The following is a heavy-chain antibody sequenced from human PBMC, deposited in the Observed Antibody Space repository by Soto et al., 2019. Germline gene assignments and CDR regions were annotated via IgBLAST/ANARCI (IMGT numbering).Heavy chain of an antibody. J-gene: IGHJ6*02. V-gene: IGHV1-18*04. CDR2: ISAYNGNT. CDR3: ARDKTYPRYYYGMDV. CDR1: GYTFTMYC. Sequence: ASLKVSCRSSGYTFTMYCMSCVREAPGQGLEWMGWISAYNGNTNYAQKLQGRVTMTTDTSTSTAYMELRSLRSDDTAVYYCARDKTYPRYYYGMDVWGQGTTVSVS.